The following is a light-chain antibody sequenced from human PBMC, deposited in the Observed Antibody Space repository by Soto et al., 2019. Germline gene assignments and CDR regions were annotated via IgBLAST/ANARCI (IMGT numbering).Light chain of an antibody. J-gene: IGKJ1*01. V-gene: IGKV1-5*01. CDR3: QQYRGYSTWT. CDR1: QSVSRL. Sequence: DIQMTQSPSTLSASVGDRVTITCRASQSVSRLLAWYQQKPGKAPKVLIWDASTLHRGVPSRFSGSGSGTEFTLTISSLEPEDFATYYCQQYRGYSTWTFGQGTKVHI. CDR2: DAS.